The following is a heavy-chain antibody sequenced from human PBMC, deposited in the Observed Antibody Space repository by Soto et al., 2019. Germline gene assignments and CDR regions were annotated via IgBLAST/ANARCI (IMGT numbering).Heavy chain of an antibody. CDR3: ARWNLAGPTIDAFDL. V-gene: IGHV3-33*01. CDR2: IWYHGNKE. D-gene: IGHD5-12*01. J-gene: IGHJ3*01. Sequence: QEQLVESGGGVVQPGRSLRLSCAASGFTFSRNGMHWIRQAPGKGLEWVAIIWYHGNKENYADSVRGRFTISRDNSKNPVYLQMDSLRVEDTAVYYCARWNLAGPTIDAFDLWGQGTLVTVSS. CDR1: GFTFSRNG.